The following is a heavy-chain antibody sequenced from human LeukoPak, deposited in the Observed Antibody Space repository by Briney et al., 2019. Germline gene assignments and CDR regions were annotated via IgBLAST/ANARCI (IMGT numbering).Heavy chain of an antibody. CDR2: IYYSGRS. V-gene: IGHV4-39*07. CDR1: GGSISSSNYY. Sequence: SETLSLTCTVSGGSISSSNYYWGWIRQPPGKGLECIGSIYYSGRSYYNPSLKSRVTISVDTSKNQFSLKLSSVTAADTAVYFCARDDDIGFGESYFDYWGQGTLVTVSS. D-gene: IGHD3-10*01. CDR3: ARDDDIGFGESYFDY. J-gene: IGHJ4*02.